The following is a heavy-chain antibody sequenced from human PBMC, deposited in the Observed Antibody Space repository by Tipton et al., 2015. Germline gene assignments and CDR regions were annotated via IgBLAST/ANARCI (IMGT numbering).Heavy chain of an antibody. CDR1: SDSISKYY. D-gene: IGHD4-23*01. V-gene: IGHV4-59*01. J-gene: IGHJ4*02. CDR2: IHYSGNT. Sequence: TLSFTCTVSSDSISKYYWTWIRQPPGKELEWIGYIHYSGNTNYNPSLKSRVTISVDTSKTQFSLHLSSVTASDTAVYYCARARGRHGGLFDSWGQGTLVTVSS. CDR3: ARARGRHGGLFDS.